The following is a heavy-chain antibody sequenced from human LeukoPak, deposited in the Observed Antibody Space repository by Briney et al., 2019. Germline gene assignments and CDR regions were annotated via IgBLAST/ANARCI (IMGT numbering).Heavy chain of an antibody. D-gene: IGHD3-10*01. V-gene: IGHV4-4*02. CDR3: ARAGGVVYYFDY. Sequence: KTWVTLSLTCAVSGGSISSSNWWSWVRQPPGEGLEWIGEIYHSGSTNYKPSLKSRVTISVDKSKNQFSLKLSSVTAADTAVYYCARAGGVVYYFDYWGQGTLVTVSS. CDR1: GGSISSSNW. J-gene: IGHJ4*02. CDR2: IYHSGST.